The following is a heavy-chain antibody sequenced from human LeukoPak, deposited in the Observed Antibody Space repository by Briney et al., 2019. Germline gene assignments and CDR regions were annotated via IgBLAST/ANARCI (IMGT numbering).Heavy chain of an antibody. CDR2: ISGSGDSS. CDR3: ARRSGIAVAGAFDY. CDR1: GFTFNIYT. D-gene: IGHD6-19*01. V-gene: IGHV3-23*01. Sequence: GGSLRLSCAASGFTFNIYTMYWVRQAPGKGLEGVSGISGSGDSSFCAEYVKGRLTIFRDNCKNTRYLQMNSLIGRDTAVYYCARRSGIAVAGAFDYWGQGTLVTVPS. J-gene: IGHJ4*02.